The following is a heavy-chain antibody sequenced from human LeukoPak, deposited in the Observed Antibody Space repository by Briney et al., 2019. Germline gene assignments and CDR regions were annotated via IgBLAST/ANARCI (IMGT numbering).Heavy chain of an antibody. CDR1: GGSMSTYH. D-gene: IGHD1-26*01. J-gene: IGHJ4*02. CDR2: IYYTGTT. Sequence: SETLSLTCSVSGGSMSTYHWSWIRQPPGQTLEGIGYIYYTGTTQYNPSLKSRVTLSLDMSTNQFSLNLRSLTAADTAVYYCARGALGSGSAKSDYWGQGTLVIVSS. CDR3: ARGALGSGSAKSDY. V-gene: IGHV4-59*01.